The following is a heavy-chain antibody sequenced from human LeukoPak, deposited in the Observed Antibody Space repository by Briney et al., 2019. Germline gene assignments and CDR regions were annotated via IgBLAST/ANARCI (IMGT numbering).Heavy chain of an antibody. J-gene: IGHJ6*02. D-gene: IGHD6-19*01. V-gene: IGHV1-3*01. CDR1: GYTFTSYA. CDR2: INAGNGNT. Sequence: AASVKVSCKASGYTFTSYAMHWVRQAPGQRLEWMGWINAGNGNTKYSQKFQGRVTITRDTSASTAYMELSSLRSEDTAVYYCARDWDSSGWPSYYYYYGMDVWGQGTTVTVSS. CDR3: ARDWDSSGWPSYYYYYGMDV.